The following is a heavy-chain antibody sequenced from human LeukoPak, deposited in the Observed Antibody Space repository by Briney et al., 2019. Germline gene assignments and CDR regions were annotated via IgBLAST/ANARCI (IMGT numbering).Heavy chain of an antibody. CDR2: IKQDGSEK. Sequence: GGSLRLSCAASGFTFSSYWMSWVRQAPGKGLEWVANIKQDGSEKYYVDSVKGRFTISRDNAKNSLYLQMNSLRAEDTAVYYCAKDYEIYDILPRYWYFDYWGQGTLVTVSS. V-gene: IGHV3-7*03. CDR3: AKDYEIYDILPRYWYFDY. J-gene: IGHJ4*02. CDR1: GFTFSSYW. D-gene: IGHD3-9*01.